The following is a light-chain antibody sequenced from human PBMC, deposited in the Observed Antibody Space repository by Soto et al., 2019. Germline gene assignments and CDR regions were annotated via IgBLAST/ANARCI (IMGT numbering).Light chain of an antibody. V-gene: IGKV3-20*01. Sequence: EIVLTQSPGTLSLSPGQTATLSCRASQDVSDNYVAWYQQKPGQAPRLLISGASNRANAIPGRFSGSGSGTDFTLTISRLETEDFAVYHCQLYGAFPYTFGQGTKLQIK. CDR3: QLYGAFPYT. CDR2: GAS. J-gene: IGKJ2*01. CDR1: QDVSDNY.